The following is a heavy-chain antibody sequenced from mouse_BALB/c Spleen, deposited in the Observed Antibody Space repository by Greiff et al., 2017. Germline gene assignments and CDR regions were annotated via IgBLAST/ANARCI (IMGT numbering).Heavy chain of an antibody. CDR2: IRNKANGYTT. CDR1: GFTFTDYY. Sequence: EVKLVESGGGLVQPGGSLRLSCATSGFTFTDYYMSWVRQPPGKALELLGFIRNKANGYTTEYSASVKGRFTISRDNSQSILYLQMNTLRAEDSATYYCARPFAYWGQGTLVTVSA. V-gene: IGHV7-3*02. J-gene: IGHJ3*01. CDR3: ARPFAY.